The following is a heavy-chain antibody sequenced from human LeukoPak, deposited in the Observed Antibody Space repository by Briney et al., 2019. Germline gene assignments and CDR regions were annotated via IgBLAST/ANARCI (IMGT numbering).Heavy chain of an antibody. CDR2: IYYSGST. J-gene: IGHJ4*02. D-gene: IGHD3-10*01. Sequence: SESLSLTCTVSGGSISSSSYYWGWIRQPPGKGLEWIGSIYYSGSTYYSPSLKSRVTISVDTSKNQFSLKLSSVTAADTAVYYCARDISGSRYFDYWGQGTLVTVSS. V-gene: IGHV4-39*07. CDR3: ARDISGSRYFDY. CDR1: GGSISSSSYY.